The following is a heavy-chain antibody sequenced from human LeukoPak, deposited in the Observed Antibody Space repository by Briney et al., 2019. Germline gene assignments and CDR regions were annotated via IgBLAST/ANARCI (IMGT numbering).Heavy chain of an antibody. J-gene: IGHJ4*02. CDR2: IYHSGST. Sequence: SETLSLTCTVSGGSISSGGYYWSWIRQPPGKGLEWIGYIYHSGSTYYNPSLKSRVTISVDRSKNQFSLKLSSVTAADTAVYYCAREGRTIFGVVIRFDYWGQGTLVTVSS. CDR3: AREGRTIFGVVIRFDY. D-gene: IGHD3-3*01. V-gene: IGHV4-30-2*01. CDR1: GGSISSGGYY.